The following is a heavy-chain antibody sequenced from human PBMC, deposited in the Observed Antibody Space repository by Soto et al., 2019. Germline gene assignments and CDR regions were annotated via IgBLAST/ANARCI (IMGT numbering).Heavy chain of an antibody. CDR2: ISGSGGST. Sequence: GGSLRLSCAASGFTFSSYAMSWVRQAPGKGLEWVSAISGSGGSTYYADSVKGRFTISRDNSKNTLYLQMNSLRAEDTAVYYCASRSAAYYDFWSGYPDAFDIWGQGTMVTVSS. V-gene: IGHV3-23*01. CDR1: GFTFSSYA. J-gene: IGHJ3*02. D-gene: IGHD3-3*01. CDR3: ASRSAAYYDFWSGYPDAFDI.